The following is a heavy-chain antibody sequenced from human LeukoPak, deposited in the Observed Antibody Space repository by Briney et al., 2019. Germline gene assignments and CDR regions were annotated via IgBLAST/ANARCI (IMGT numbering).Heavy chain of an antibody. D-gene: IGHD3-3*01. CDR2: ISWNSGSI. CDR1: GFTFDDYA. J-gene: IGHJ4*02. Sequence: PGRSLRLSCAASGFTFDDYAMHWVRQAPGKGLEWVSGISWNSGSIGYADSVKGRFTISRDNAKNFLYLQMNSLRAEDTALYYCAKARPYYDFWSGYSYYFDYWGQGTLVTVSS. CDR3: AKARPYYDFWSGYSYYFDY. V-gene: IGHV3-9*01.